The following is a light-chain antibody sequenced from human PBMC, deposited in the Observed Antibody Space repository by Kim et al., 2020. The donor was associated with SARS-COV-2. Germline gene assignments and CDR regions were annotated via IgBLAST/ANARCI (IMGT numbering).Light chain of an antibody. CDR2: DVS. CDR3: SSFTSSISYV. Sequence: QSALTQPASVSGSPGQSVTISCTGSSSDIGSRNYVSWYQQYPGKAPNLMIYDVSRRPSGVSNRFSGSKSGNTASLTISGLQAEDEADYYCSSFTSSISYVFGTGTKVTVL. J-gene: IGLJ1*01. CDR1: SSDIGSRNY. V-gene: IGLV2-14*03.